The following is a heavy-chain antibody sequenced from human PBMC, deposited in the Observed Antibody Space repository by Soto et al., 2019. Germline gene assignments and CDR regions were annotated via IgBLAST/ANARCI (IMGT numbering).Heavy chain of an antibody. D-gene: IGHD6-6*01. CDR2: ISYDGSNK. J-gene: IGHJ6*02. V-gene: IGHV3-30*18. Sequence: PWWSLRLSCSASGFTFSSYGMHWFRQAPGEGLEWVAVISYDGSNKYYADSVKGRFTISRDNSKNTLFLQMNSLRGEDTAVYYCAKESYSSSSYYYGMDVWGQGTTVTVSS. CDR3: AKESYSSSSYYYGMDV. CDR1: GFTFSSYG.